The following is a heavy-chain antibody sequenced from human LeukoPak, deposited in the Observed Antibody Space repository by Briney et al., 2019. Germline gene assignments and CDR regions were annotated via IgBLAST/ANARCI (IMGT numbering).Heavy chain of an antibody. Sequence: SETLPLTCTVSGSSITRGDYWGWIRQPPGKGLEWIGVIYHSGSTYYNPSLKSRVVISVDTSKNQFSLRLSSVSAADTAVYYCARSGPYYYHYVDVWGKGTTVTVSS. CDR2: IYHSGST. D-gene: IGHD3-10*01. J-gene: IGHJ6*03. V-gene: IGHV4-38-2*02. CDR3: ARSGPYYYHYVDV. CDR1: GSSITRGDY.